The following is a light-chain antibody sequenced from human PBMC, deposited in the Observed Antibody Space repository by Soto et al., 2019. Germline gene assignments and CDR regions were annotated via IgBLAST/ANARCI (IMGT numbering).Light chain of an antibody. CDR3: QQYYSTPWT. J-gene: IGKJ1*01. V-gene: IGKV4-1*01. CDR1: QTLLYSSNNKNY. CDR2: WAS. Sequence: DIVMSQSPDSLAVSLGERATINCKSGQTLLYSSNNKNYLAWYQQKPGQPPKLIIYWASTRESGVPDRFSGSGSGTDFTLTIRSLQAEEVAVYYCQQYYSTPWTFGQGTKVDIK.